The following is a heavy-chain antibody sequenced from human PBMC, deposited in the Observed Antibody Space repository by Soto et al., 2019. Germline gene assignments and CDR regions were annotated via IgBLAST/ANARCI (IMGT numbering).Heavy chain of an antibody. CDR1: GYTFTSHD. CDR2: MNPNSGNT. Sequence: QVQLVQSGAEVKKSGASVKVSCKASGYTFTSHDINWVRQATGQGLEWMGWMNPNSGNTGYAQKFQGRVTMTRNTYISTAYMELSSVISEDTAVYYCARWDYGDYARFDYWGQGTLVTVSS. D-gene: IGHD4-17*01. J-gene: IGHJ4*02. CDR3: ARWDYGDYARFDY. V-gene: IGHV1-8*01.